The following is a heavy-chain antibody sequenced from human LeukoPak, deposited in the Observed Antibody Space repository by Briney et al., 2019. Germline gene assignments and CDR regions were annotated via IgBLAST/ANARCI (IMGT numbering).Heavy chain of an antibody. J-gene: IGHJ4*02. Sequence: SETLSLTCTVSGGSISSSSYYWGWIRQPPGKGLEWIGSIYYSGSTYYNPSLKSRVTISVDTSKNQFSLKLSSVTAADTAVYYCARCSAASRVFDYWGQGTLVTVSS. V-gene: IGHV4-39*07. D-gene: IGHD2-15*01. CDR2: IYYSGST. CDR1: GGSISSSSYY. CDR3: ARCSAASRVFDY.